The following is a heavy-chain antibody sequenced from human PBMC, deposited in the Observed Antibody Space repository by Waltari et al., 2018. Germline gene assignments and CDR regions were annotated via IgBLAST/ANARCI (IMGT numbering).Heavy chain of an antibody. V-gene: IGHV4-59*01. CDR3: ARERYSSSWYGFD. CDR2: IYYSGST. CDR1: GGSISSYY. D-gene: IGHD6-13*01. J-gene: IGHJ4*02. Sequence: VQLQESGPGLVKPSETLSLTCTVSGGSISSYYWSWIRQPPGKGLEWIGYIYYSGSTNYNPSLKSRVTISVDTSKNQFSLKLSSVTAADTAVYYCARERYSSSWYGFDWGQGTLVTVSS.